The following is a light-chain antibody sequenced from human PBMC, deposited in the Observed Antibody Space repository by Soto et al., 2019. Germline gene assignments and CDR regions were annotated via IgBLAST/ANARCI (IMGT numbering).Light chain of an antibody. V-gene: IGKV3-15*01. CDR2: GAS. CDR3: QRYNNWPLT. J-gene: IGKJ4*01. CDR1: QGIGST. Sequence: EIVMTQSPATLSVSPGERATLSCRASQGIGSTLARYQQKPGQTPRLLIYGASTRATGVPARFSGSGSGTEFTLTINSLQSEDFAGYYCQRYNNWPLTFGGGTKVDIK.